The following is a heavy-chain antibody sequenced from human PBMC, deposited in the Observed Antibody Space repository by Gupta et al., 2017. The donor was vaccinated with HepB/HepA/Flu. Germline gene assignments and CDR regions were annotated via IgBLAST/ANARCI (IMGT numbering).Heavy chain of an antibody. CDR1: GFTFKDFS. J-gene: IGHJ6*02. Sequence: EVQLVESGGGLVQPGGSLRLSCAASGFTFKDFSMYWVRQPPGKGLEWVSRSNNGGTDTYADSVKGRFTTSRDNAKNTLYRQMNSLRVEDTAVYYCTRPGFTGGSGYFNMDVWGQGTTVTVSS. V-gene: IGHV3-74*01. CDR2: SNNGGTDT. CDR3: TRPGFTGGSGYFNMDV. D-gene: IGHD2-8*02.